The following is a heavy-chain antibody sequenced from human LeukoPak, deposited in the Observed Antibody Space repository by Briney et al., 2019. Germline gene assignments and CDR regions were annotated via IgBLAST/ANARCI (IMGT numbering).Heavy chain of an antibody. D-gene: IGHD1-14*01. J-gene: IGHJ3*02. Sequence: PSETLSLTCTVSGGSISRYYWSWIRQPPGKGLEWIGYIYYSGSTNYIPSLKSRVTISVDTSKNQFSLKMSSVTAADTAVYYCARNSGTHAFDIWGQGTMVTVSS. CDR2: IYYSGST. V-gene: IGHV4-59*01. CDR1: GGSISRYY. CDR3: ARNSGTHAFDI.